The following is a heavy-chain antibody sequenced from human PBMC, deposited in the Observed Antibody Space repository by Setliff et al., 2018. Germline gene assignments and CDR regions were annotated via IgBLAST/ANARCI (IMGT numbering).Heavy chain of an antibody. CDR3: ARGKVLYDYVWGSYRYEDYYYGMDV. V-gene: IGHV4-59*12. CDR2: IYYSGST. D-gene: IGHD3-16*02. J-gene: IGHJ6*02. Sequence: SETLSLTCSVSGVSTRSYWWSWIRQPPGKELEWIGYIYYSGSTNYNPSLKSRVTISVDTSKNQFSLKLSSVTAADTAVYSCARGKVLYDYVWGSYRYEDYYYGMDVWGQGTTVTVSS. CDR1: GVSTRSYW.